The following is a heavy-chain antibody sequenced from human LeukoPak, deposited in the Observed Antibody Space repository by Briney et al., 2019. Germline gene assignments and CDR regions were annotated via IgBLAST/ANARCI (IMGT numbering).Heavy chain of an antibody. Sequence: AASVKVSCKASGGTFSSYAISWVRQAPGQGLEWMGWISGDNGNTNFAQKFQGRISMATDTSTRTAYMEVRSLGSDDTAVYYCARDIRARSSSGLLDYWGQGTLVTVSS. D-gene: IGHD3-22*01. J-gene: IGHJ4*02. CDR3: ARDIRARSSSGLLDY. V-gene: IGHV1-18*01. CDR1: GGTFSSYA. CDR2: ISGDNGNT.